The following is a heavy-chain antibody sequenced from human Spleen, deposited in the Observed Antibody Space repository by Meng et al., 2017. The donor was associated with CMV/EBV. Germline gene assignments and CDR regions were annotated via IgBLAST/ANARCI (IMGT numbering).Heavy chain of an antibody. CDR3: ARVVAVNWFDP. CDR1: GGSISSGDCY. J-gene: IGHJ5*02. V-gene: IGHV4-30-4*08. CDR2: SDYSGST. Sequence: CTVSGGSISSGDCYWSGIRQPPGKGLEWIGYSDYSGSTYYNPCLKSRVTISVDTSKNQFSMKLSSVTAADTAVYYCARVVAVNWFDPWGQGTLVTVSS.